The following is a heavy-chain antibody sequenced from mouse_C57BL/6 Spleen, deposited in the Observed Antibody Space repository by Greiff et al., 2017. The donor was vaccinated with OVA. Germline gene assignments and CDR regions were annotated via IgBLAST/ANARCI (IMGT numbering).Heavy chain of an antibody. V-gene: IGHV1-18*01. CDR2: INPNNGGT. D-gene: IGHD1-1*01. CDR3: ARLNYYGSSPYYYAMDY. Sequence: EVQLQQSGPELVKPGASVKIPCKASGYTFTDYNMDWVKQSHGKSLEWIGDINPNNGGTIYNQKFKGKATLTVDKSSSTAYMELRSLTSEDTAVYYCARLNYYGSSPYYYAMDYWGQGTSVTVSS. J-gene: IGHJ4*01. CDR1: GYTFTDYN.